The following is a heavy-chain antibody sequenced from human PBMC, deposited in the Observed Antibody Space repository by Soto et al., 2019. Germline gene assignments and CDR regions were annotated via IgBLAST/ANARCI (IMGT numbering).Heavy chain of an antibody. CDR2: ISAYNGNT. D-gene: IGHD2-15*01. Sequence: QVQLVQSGAEVKKPGASVKVSCKASGYTFTSYGISWVRQAPGQGLEWMGWISAYNGNTNYAQKLQGRVTMTTDTYTSTAYMELRSLRSDDTDVYYCARDIRYCSGGSCYFQAFAIWGQGTMVTVSS. CDR3: ARDIRYCSGGSCYFQAFAI. V-gene: IGHV1-18*01. CDR1: GYTFTSYG. J-gene: IGHJ3*02.